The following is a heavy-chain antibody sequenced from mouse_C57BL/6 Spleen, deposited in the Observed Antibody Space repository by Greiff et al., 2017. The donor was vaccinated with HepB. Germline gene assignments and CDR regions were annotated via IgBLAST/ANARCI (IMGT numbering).Heavy chain of an antibody. V-gene: IGHV1-82*01. D-gene: IGHD2-4*01. CDR2: IYPGDGDT. J-gene: IGHJ2*01. Sequence: VQGVESGPELVKPGASVKISCKASGYAFISSWMNWVKQRPGKGLEWIGRIYPGDGDTNYNGKFKGKATLTADKSSSTAYMQLSSLTSEDSAVYFCARGCDFYFDYWGQGTTLTVSS. CDR1: GYAFISSW. CDR3: ARGCDFYFDY.